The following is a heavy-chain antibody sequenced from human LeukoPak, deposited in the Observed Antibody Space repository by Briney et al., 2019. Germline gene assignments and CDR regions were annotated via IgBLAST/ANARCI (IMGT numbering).Heavy chain of an antibody. Sequence: GGSLRLSCAASGFTFSSYWMSWVRQAPGKGLEWVANIKQDGSEKYYVDSVKGRSTISRDNAKNSLYLQMNSLRAEDTAVYYCARKLSYSSGAYYFDYWGQGTLVTVSS. J-gene: IGHJ4*02. CDR3: ARKLSYSSGAYYFDY. D-gene: IGHD6-19*01. CDR1: GFTFSSYW. CDR2: IKQDGSEK. V-gene: IGHV3-7*01.